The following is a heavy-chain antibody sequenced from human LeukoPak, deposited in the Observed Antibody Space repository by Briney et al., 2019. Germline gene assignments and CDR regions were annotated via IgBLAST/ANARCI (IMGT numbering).Heavy chain of an antibody. CDR1: GFTFSSYS. V-gene: IGHV3-48*04. D-gene: IGHD2-21*01. CDR2: ISGSGSVT. CDR3: ARSRGFSISDSFNI. J-gene: IGHJ3*02. Sequence: PGGSLRLSCAASGFTFSSYSMNWVRQAPGKGLEWVSYISGSGSVTYLADSVKGRFTVSKDSARNSLYLQMNSLRAEDSAVYFCARSRGFSISDSFNIWGQGTMVTVSS.